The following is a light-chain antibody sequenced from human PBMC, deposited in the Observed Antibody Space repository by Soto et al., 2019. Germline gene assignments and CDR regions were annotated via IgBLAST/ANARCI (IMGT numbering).Light chain of an antibody. J-gene: IGKJ1*01. CDR1: QGIRND. Sequence: QTTQSPSSLCAPVGPRLTVTGRASQGIRNDLGWYQQKPGKAPKLLIYAASSLQSGVPSRFSGSGSGTDFTLTISSLQPEDFATYYCLKDYNYPPTCGQGTTGDIK. V-gene: IGKV1-6*01. CDR2: AAS. CDR3: LKDYNYPPT.